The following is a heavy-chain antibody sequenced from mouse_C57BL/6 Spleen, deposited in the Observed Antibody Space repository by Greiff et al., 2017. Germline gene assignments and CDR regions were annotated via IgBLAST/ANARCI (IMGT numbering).Heavy chain of an antibody. V-gene: IGHV1-81*01. J-gene: IGHJ3*01. Sequence: VQLQQSGAELARPGASVKLSCKASGYTFTSYGISWVKQRTGQGLEWIGEIYPRSGNTYYNEKFKGKATLTADKSSSTAYMELRSLTSEDSAVYFCARRGPGGSSYEAWFAYWGQGTLVTVSA. D-gene: IGHD1-1*01. CDR2: IYPRSGNT. CDR1: GYTFTSYG. CDR3: ARRGPGGSSYEAWFAY.